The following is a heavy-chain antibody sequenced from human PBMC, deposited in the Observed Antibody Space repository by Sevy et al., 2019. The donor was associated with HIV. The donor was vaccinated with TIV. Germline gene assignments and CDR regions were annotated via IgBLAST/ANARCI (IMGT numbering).Heavy chain of an antibody. CDR2: FDPEDGEK. V-gene: IGHV1-24*01. CDR3: ATTKDDYENSGYPIDF. J-gene: IGHJ4*02. D-gene: IGHD3-22*01. CDR1: GYILTEFS. Sequence: ASVKVSCKVSGYILTEFSIHWVRQAHGKGLEWMGTFDPEDGEKIYAQKFQGRLTMTEDTSTDTAYMELSSLRSEDTAVYYCATTKDDYENSGYPIDFWGQGTLVTVSS.